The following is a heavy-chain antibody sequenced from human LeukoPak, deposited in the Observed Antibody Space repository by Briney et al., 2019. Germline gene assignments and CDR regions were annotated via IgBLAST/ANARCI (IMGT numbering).Heavy chain of an antibody. J-gene: IGHJ4*02. CDR1: GGSISSGSYY. CDR2: IYTSGST. D-gene: IGHD5-24*01. V-gene: IGHV4-61*02. CDR3: ARDNVGGYNFDY. Sequence: SQTLSLTCTVSGGSISSGSYYWSWIRQPAGKGLEWIGRIYTSGSTNYNPSLKSRVTISVDTSKNQFSLKLSSVTAADTAVYYCARDNVGGYNFDYWGQGTLVTVSS.